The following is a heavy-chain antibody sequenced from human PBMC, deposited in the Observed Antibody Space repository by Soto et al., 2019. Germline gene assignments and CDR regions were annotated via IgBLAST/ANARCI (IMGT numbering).Heavy chain of an antibody. J-gene: IGHJ4*02. D-gene: IGHD2-21*02. V-gene: IGHV3-48*02. CDR1: GFSFGGYN. CDR3: ARDTSHGVTVGGLDS. Sequence: EVQLVESGGGLVQPGGSLRLSCAASGFSFGGYNMNWVRQAPGKGLEWVSHITSGLTAHYADFVQGRFTISRDNAKNSLYLEMNDLRDEDTAVYYCARDTSHGVTVGGLDSWGKGTLVTVSS. CDR2: ITSGLTA.